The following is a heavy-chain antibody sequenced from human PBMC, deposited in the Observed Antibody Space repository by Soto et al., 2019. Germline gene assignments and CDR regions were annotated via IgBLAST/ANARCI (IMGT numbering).Heavy chain of an antibody. CDR1: GFTFSSYA. Sequence: QVQLVESEGGVVQPGRSLRLSCAASGFTFSSYAMHWVRQAPGKGLEWVAVISYDGSNKYYADSVKGRFTISRDNSKNTLYLQMNSLRAEDTAVYYCARGMYYDFWSGSSNYYGMDVWGQGTTVTVSS. D-gene: IGHD3-3*01. V-gene: IGHV3-30-3*01. CDR3: ARGMYYDFWSGSSNYYGMDV. J-gene: IGHJ6*02. CDR2: ISYDGSNK.